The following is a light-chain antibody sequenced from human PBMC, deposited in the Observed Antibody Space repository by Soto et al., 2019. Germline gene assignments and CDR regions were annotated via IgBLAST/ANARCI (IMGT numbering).Light chain of an antibody. CDR3: QQYAGPPTT. CDR1: QTVSNNY. Sequence: EIVLTQSPSTLSLSPGEKANLSCRASQTVSNNYLAWCQQKPGQAPRVIMYGASRRATGIPDRFSGGGSGTDFTLTISRLEPEDFAVYFCQQYAGPPTTFGQGTRLEIK. V-gene: IGKV3-20*01. CDR2: GAS. J-gene: IGKJ5*01.